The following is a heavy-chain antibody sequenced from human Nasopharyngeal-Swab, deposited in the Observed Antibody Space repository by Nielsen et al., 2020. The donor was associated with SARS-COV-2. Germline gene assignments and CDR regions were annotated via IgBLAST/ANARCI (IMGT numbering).Heavy chain of an antibody. CDR3: ARGVQWLVRRWDYYYYYMDV. D-gene: IGHD6-19*01. J-gene: IGHJ6*03. Sequence: SQTLSLTCAVYGGYFSGYYWRWIRQPPGKGLAWSGEINHSGSTNYNPSLKSRVTISGDTSKNQFSLQLSSVPAADTAVYYCARGVQWLVRRWDYYYYYMDVLGKGTTVTVSS. V-gene: IGHV4-34*01. CDR2: INHSGST. CDR1: GGYFSGYY.